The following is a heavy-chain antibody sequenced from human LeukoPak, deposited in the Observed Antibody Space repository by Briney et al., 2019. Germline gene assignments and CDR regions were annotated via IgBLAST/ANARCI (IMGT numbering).Heavy chain of an antibody. J-gene: IGHJ4*02. CDR2: IGDSGSGG. CDR3: SRIKYGGNSGYHFDY. D-gene: IGHD4-23*01. Sequence: GRSLRLSCSASGFNFNYFAMSWIRQAPGKRLEWVSTIGDSGSGGSYADSVRGRFTISRDNSKNIVYLQMHSLGVDDSAVYYCSRIKYGGNSGYHFDYWGQGTLVTVSS. V-gene: IGHV3-23*01. CDR1: GFNFNYFA.